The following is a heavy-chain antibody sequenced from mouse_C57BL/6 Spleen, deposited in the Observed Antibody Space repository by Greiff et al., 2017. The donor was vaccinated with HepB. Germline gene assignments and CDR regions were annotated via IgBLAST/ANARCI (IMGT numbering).Heavy chain of an antibody. V-gene: IGHV1-55*01. CDR1: GYTFTSYW. D-gene: IGHD3-2*02. CDR2: IYPGSGST. J-gene: IGHJ2*01. Sequence: QVQLKESGAELVKPGASVKMSCKASGYTFTSYWITWVKQRPGQGLEWIGDIYPGSGSTNYNEKFKSKATLTVDTSSSTAYMQLSSLTSEDSAVYYCARRDTAQDYWGQGTTLTVSS. CDR3: ARRDTAQDY.